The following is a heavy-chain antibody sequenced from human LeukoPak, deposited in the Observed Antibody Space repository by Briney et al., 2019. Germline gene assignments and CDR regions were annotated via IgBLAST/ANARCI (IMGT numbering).Heavy chain of an antibody. Sequence: GGSLRLSCTASGFTFRNYAMNWVRQAPGKGLEWVSGISAGGDDTYYRGSVKGRFTISRDNSKNTLFLQLNSVRADDAALYYCAKAAGRLLATLIDGWGPGTLVSVSS. V-gene: IGHV3-23*01. J-gene: IGHJ4*02. D-gene: IGHD2-15*01. CDR2: ISAGGDDT. CDR3: AKAAGRLLATLIDG. CDR1: GFTFRNYA.